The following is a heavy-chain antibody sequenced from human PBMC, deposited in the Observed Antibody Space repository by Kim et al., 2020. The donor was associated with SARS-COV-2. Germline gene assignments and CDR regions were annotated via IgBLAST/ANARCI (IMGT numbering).Heavy chain of an antibody. V-gene: IGHV3-23*01. CDR2: DDNS. CDR3: VKGAWLDY. D-gene: IGHD5-12*01. Sequence: DDNSYCSESVMGRFTVSRDSATNTLYLQMNDLRVDDTAVYYCVKGAWLDYWGPGTLVTVSS. J-gene: IGHJ4*02.